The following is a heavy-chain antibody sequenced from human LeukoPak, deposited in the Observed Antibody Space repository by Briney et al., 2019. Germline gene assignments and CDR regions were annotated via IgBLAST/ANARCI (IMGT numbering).Heavy chain of an antibody. CDR2: ISSSGSTI. J-gene: IGHJ4*02. Sequence: GGSLRLSCAASGFTFSDYYMSWIRQAPGKGLEWVSYISSSGSTIYYADSVKGRFPISRDNAKNSLYLQMNSLRAEDTAVYYCARVYCSSTSCSTDGVYYFDYWGQGTLVTVSS. V-gene: IGHV3-11*01. D-gene: IGHD2-2*02. CDR3: ARVYCSSTSCSTDGVYYFDY. CDR1: GFTFSDYY.